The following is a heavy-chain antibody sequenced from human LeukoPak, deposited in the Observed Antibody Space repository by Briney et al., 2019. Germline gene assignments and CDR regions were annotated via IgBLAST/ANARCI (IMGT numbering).Heavy chain of an antibody. V-gene: IGHV1-2*02. D-gene: IGHD3-10*01. CDR2: INPNSGGT. CDR3: ARDSGEVPDY. J-gene: IGHJ4*02. Sequence: ASVKVSCKASGYTLTSYGISWVRQAPGQGLEWMGWINPNSGGTNYAQNFHGRVTMTRDTSISTAYMELDRLRFDDTAVYYCARDSGEVPDYWGQGTLVTVSS. CDR1: GYTLTSYG.